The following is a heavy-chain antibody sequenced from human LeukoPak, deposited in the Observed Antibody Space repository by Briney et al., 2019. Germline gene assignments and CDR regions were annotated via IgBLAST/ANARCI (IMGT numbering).Heavy chain of an antibody. CDR1: GFTFSSYG. Sequence: PGGSLRLSCAASGFTFSSYGMNWVRQAPGKGLEWVSSISSSSSYIYYADSVKGRFTISRDNAKNSLYLQMNSLRAEDTAVYYCARETVDTAMVPDYYYYYMDVWGKGTTVTVSS. V-gene: IGHV3-21*01. D-gene: IGHD5-18*01. CDR3: ARETVDTAMVPDYYYYYMDV. J-gene: IGHJ6*03. CDR2: ISSSSSYI.